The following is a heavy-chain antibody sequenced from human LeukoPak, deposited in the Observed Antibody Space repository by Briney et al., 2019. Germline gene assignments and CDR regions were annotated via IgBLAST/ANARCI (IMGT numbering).Heavy chain of an antibody. D-gene: IGHD3-10*01. CDR3: ARGRFTMVRGVMAYFDY. J-gene: IGHJ4*02. Sequence: GGSLRLSCAASGFTFSSYWMHWVRQAPGKGLVWVSRINSDGSSTGYADSVKGRFTISRDNAKNSLYLQMNSLRAEDTAVYYCARGRFTMVRGVMAYFDYWGQGTLVTVSS. CDR2: INSDGSST. V-gene: IGHV3-74*01. CDR1: GFTFSSYW.